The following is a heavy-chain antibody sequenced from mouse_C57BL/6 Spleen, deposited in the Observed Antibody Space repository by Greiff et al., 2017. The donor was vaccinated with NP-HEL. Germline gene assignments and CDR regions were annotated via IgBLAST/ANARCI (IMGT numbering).Heavy chain of an antibody. Sequence: VQLQQSGAELVKPGASVKMSCKASGYTFTSYWITWVKQRPGQGLEWIGDIYPGSGSTNYNEKFKSKATLTVDTSSSTAYMQLSSLPSEDSAVYYGARSDSNYRFAYWGQGTLVTVSA. D-gene: IGHD2-5*01. CDR2: IYPGSGST. J-gene: IGHJ3*01. CDR3: ARSDSNYRFAY. V-gene: IGHV1-55*01. CDR1: GYTFTSYW.